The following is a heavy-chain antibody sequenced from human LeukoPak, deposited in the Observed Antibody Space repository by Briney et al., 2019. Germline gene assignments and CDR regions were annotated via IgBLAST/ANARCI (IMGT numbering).Heavy chain of an antibody. Sequence: ASVKVSCKASGYTFTSYDINWVRQATGQGLEWMGWMNPNSGNTGYAQKFQGRVTMTRNTSISTAYMELSSLRSEDTAVYYCARGCGYDILTGDDYWGQGTLVTVSS. V-gene: IGHV1-8*01. CDR2: MNPNSGNT. CDR3: ARGCGYDILTGDDY. D-gene: IGHD3-9*01. J-gene: IGHJ4*02. CDR1: GYTFTSYD.